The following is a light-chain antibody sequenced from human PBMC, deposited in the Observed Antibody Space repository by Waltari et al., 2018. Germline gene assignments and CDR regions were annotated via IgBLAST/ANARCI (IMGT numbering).Light chain of an antibody. V-gene: IGKV3-11*01. Sequence: EVVLTQSPATLSLSPGERATLSCRASQSVYNFLAWYQQKPGHAPILLIYEASQRATGIPARFSGSGSGTDFTLTISNLEPEDVAVYYCQQRANWPPLTFGGGTKVEIK. CDR2: EAS. CDR3: QQRANWPPLT. CDR1: QSVYNF. J-gene: IGKJ4*01.